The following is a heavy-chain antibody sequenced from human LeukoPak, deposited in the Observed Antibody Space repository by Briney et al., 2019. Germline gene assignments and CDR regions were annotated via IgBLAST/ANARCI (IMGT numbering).Heavy chain of an antibody. J-gene: IGHJ4*02. Sequence: PGGSLRLSCAVSGFTVSIYYMTWVRQAPGKGLEWVSFIYRDGSANYADSVKGRFTISRDNSKNTVYLQMNSLRAEDTAVYYCARGPGRNYFDYWGQGTLVTVSS. CDR2: IYRDGSA. D-gene: IGHD3-10*01. CDR3: ARGPGRNYFDY. V-gene: IGHV3-66*01. CDR1: GFTVSIYY.